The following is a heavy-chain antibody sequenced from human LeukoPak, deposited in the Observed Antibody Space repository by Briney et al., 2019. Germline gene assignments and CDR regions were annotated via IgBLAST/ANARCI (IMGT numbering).Heavy chain of an antibody. Sequence: PGGSLRLSCAASGFTFSSYGMHWVRQAPGKGLEWVAFIRYDGSNKYYADSVKGRFTISRDNSKNTLYLQMNSLRAEDTAVYYCEKVQYSSGWVLHYYYYMDVWGKGTTVTVSS. CDR2: IRYDGSNK. CDR1: GFTFSSYG. J-gene: IGHJ6*03. D-gene: IGHD6-19*01. CDR3: EKVQYSSGWVLHYYYYMDV. V-gene: IGHV3-30*02.